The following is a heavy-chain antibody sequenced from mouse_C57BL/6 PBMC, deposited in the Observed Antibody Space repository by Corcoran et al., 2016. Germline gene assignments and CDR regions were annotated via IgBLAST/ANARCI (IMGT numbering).Heavy chain of an antibody. CDR3: ARRDYGYAMDY. Sequence: EVQLQQSGPELVKPGASVKISCKASGYTFTDYYMNWVKQSHGKSLEWIGDINPNNGGTSYNQKFTGKATLTVDKSSSTAYMELRSLTSEDSAVYDCARRDYGYAMDYWGQGTSVTVSS. CDR1: GYTFTDYY. V-gene: IGHV1-26*01. J-gene: IGHJ4*01. CDR2: INPNNGGT. D-gene: IGHD1-1*01.